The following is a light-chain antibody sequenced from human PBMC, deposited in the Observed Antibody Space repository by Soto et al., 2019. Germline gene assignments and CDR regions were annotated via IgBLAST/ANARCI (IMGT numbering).Light chain of an antibody. CDR1: NIGSKS. Sequence: SYELTQPPSVSVAPGQTARISCGGNNIGSKSEHWYQQKPGQAPVLVVYSDSDRPSGIPERFSGSNSGNTATLTISRVGAGDEADYYCQVWDSTSDHRGVFGGGTKLTVL. CDR3: QVWDSTSDHRGV. CDR2: SDS. J-gene: IGLJ3*02. V-gene: IGLV3-21*02.